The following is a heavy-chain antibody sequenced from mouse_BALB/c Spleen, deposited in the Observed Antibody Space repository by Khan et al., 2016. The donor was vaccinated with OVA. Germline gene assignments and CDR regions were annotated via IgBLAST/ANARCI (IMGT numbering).Heavy chain of an antibody. CDR1: GFSLTTYG. CDR2: IWSGGST. J-gene: IGHJ3*01. Sequence: QVQLQQSGPGLVQPSQSLSITCTVSGFSLTTYGVHWVRQSPGKGLEWLGVIWSGGSTDYNAPFISRLSISNDSSKSQVFFKMNSLQVNDTAIYYCDRNYDYDEGVADWGQGTLGTVSA. CDR3: DRNYDYDEGVAD. D-gene: IGHD2-4*01. V-gene: IGHV2-2*02.